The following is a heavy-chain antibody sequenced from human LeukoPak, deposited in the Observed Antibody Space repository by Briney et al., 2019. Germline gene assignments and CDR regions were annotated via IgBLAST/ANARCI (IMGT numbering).Heavy chain of an antibody. V-gene: IGHV6-1*01. J-gene: IGHJ3*02. CDR3: VRDSGYGLDAFDI. CDR2: TYYRSKWFN. D-gene: IGHD5-12*01. Sequence: SQILSLTCAISGDSVSSNSAAWNWIRQSPSRGLEWLGRTYYRSKWFNDYPLSMKSRITINADTSKNHFSLQLKSVTPEDTAVYYCVRDSGYGLDAFDIWGQGTKVTVSS. CDR1: GDSVSSNSAA.